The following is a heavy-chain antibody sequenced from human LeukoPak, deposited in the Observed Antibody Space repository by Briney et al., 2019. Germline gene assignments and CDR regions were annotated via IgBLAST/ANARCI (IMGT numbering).Heavy chain of an antibody. CDR2: IYTSGST. Sequence: SETLSLTCTGSGFSISGYDWSWIRQPAGKGLEWIGRIYTSGSTNYNPSLKSRVTMSVDTSKNQFSLKLSSVTAADTAVYYCARDSSGWYVWFDPWGQGTLVTVSS. D-gene: IGHD6-19*01. V-gene: IGHV4-4*07. CDR1: GFSISGYD. CDR3: ARDSSGWYVWFDP. J-gene: IGHJ5*02.